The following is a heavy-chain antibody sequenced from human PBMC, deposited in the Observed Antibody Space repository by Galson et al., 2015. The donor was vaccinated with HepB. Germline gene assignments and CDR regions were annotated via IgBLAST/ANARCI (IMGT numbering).Heavy chain of an antibody. Sequence: SLRLSCAASGFTFSSYAMKWVRQAPGKGLEWVAAISGSGGSTYYAESVKGRFTISRDNAKNTLYLEMNSLRAEDTAVYYCAKALENYYDSTGYWYGNWFDPWGQGTLVTVSS. V-gene: IGHV3-23*01. CDR1: GFTFSSYA. J-gene: IGHJ5*02. D-gene: IGHD3-22*01. CDR3: AKALENYYDSTGYWYGNWFDP. CDR2: ISGSGGST.